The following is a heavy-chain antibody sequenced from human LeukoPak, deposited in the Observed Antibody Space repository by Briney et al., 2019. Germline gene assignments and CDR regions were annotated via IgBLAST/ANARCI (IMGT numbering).Heavy chain of an antibody. CDR3: ARDREGYYDSSGYLEIDY. Sequence: GSSVKVSCKASGGTFSSYAISWVRQAPGQGLEWIGGIIPIFGTANYAQKFQGRVTITTDESTSTAYMELSSLRSEDTAVYYCARDREGYYDSSGYLEIDYWGQGTLVTVSS. CDR2: IIPIFGTA. D-gene: IGHD3-22*01. V-gene: IGHV1-69*05. J-gene: IGHJ4*02. CDR1: GGTFSSYA.